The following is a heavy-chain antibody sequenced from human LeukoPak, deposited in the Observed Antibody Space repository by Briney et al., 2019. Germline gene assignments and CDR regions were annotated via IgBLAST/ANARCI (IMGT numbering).Heavy chain of an antibody. CDR2: ISNDGNNK. Sequence: GGSLRLSCAASGFTFSRYGMHWVRQAPGKGLEWVTVISNDGNNKYYADSVKGRFTISRDNSKNTLYLQMNSLRAEDTAVYYCAKDLGANSGLDYWGQGTLVTVSS. D-gene: IGHD1-26*01. V-gene: IGHV3-30*18. CDR1: GFTFSRYG. J-gene: IGHJ4*02. CDR3: AKDLGANSGLDY.